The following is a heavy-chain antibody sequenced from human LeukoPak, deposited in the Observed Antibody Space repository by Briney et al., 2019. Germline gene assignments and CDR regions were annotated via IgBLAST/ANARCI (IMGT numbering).Heavy chain of an antibody. Sequence: SATLSLTCTVSGDSIISNIYWWDWVRLPPGKGLEWIGEINHSGSTNYNPSLKSRVTISVDTSKNQFSLKLSSVTAADTAVYYCARGEVVVVPAAIRIYYYYYMDVWGKGTTVTVSS. D-gene: IGHD2-2*01. V-gene: IGHV4-39*07. CDR1: GDSIISNIYW. CDR3: ARGEVVVVPAAIRIYYYYYMDV. CDR2: INHSGST. J-gene: IGHJ6*03.